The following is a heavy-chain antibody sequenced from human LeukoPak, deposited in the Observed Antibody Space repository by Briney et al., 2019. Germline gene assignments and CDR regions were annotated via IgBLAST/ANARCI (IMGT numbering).Heavy chain of an antibody. J-gene: IGHJ4*02. V-gene: IGHV1-58*01. Sequence: SVKVSCKASGFTFTSSAVQWVRQARGQRLEWIGWIVVGSGNRNYAQKFQERVTISRDMPTSTAYMELSSLRSEDTAVYYCAAEGPGYSGHDVYYFDFWGQGTLVTVSS. CDR2: IVVGSGNR. D-gene: IGHD5-12*01. CDR3: AAEGPGYSGHDVYYFDF. CDR1: GFTFTSSA.